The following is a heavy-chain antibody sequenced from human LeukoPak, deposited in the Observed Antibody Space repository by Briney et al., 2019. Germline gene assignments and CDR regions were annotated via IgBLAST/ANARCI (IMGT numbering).Heavy chain of an antibody. J-gene: IGHJ3*02. CDR2: IYSGGST. V-gene: IGHV3-53*01. CDR1: GFTVSSNY. Sequence: GGSLRLSCAASGFTVSSNYMSWVRQAPGKGLEWVSDIYSGGSTYYADSVKGRFTISRDNSKNTLYLQMNSLRAEDTAVYYCARDPGGPHTVKWDAFDIWGQGTMVTVSS. D-gene: IGHD2-2*02. CDR3: ARDPGGPHTVKWDAFDI.